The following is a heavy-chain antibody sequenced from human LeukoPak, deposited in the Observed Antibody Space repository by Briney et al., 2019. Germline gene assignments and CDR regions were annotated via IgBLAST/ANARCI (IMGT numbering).Heavy chain of an antibody. Sequence: SETLSLTCTVSXXSXSSYYWSWIRQXXXXXXEXXXRIYTSGSTNYNPSLKSRVTMSVDTSKNQFSLKLSSVTAADTAVYYCASLYYYDSSGYYFDYWGQGTLVTVSS. J-gene: IGHJ4*02. CDR2: IYTSGST. D-gene: IGHD3-22*01. V-gene: IGHV4-4*07. CDR1: XXSXSSYY. CDR3: ASLYYYDSSGYYFDY.